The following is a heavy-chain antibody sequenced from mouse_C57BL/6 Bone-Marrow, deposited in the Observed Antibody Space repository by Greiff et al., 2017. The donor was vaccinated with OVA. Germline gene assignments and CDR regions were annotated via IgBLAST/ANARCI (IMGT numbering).Heavy chain of an antibody. Sequence: SGTVLVRPGASVKMTCKTSGYTLTSYCMHWVKHSPGQGLDWIGPVYPGYSDASYNQQFKGKANLTAVASASTAYMELSSLTYEDSADYYCTRRSDFDYGGQGTTPTVSA. CDR3: TRRSDFDY. J-gene: IGHJ2*01. CDR1: GYTLTSYC. V-gene: IGHV1-5*01. CDR2: VYPGYSDA.